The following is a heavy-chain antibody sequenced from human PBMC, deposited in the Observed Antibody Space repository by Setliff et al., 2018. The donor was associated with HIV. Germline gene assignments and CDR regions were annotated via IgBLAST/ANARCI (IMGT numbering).Heavy chain of an antibody. CDR2: INDSGDT. Sequence: ASETLSLTCGLYGGPLSGYCWTWIRQSPEKGLEWIGEINDSGDTKYNPSLMSRLSMSVEKSKNEFSLKVTSLTAADTAVYFCTRGPARRYPGSTVYGLWGQGTPVTVSS. J-gene: IGHJ1*01. CDR3: TRGPARRYPGSTVYGL. V-gene: IGHV4-34*01. CDR1: GGPLSGYC. D-gene: IGHD1-26*01.